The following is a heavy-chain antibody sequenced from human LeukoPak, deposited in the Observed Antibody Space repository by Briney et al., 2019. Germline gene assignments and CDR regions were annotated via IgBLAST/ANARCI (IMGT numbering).Heavy chain of an antibody. V-gene: IGHV3-21*04. CDR1: GFTFSSYS. Sequence: KPGGSLRLSCAASGFTFSSYSMNWVRQAPGKGLEWVSSISSVSNLIYYADSVRGRFTVSRNSAKSSVYLQMSSLRAEDTAVYYCAKPREQQLLRIAFDVWGQGTMVTVSS. J-gene: IGHJ3*01. D-gene: IGHD5/OR15-5a*01. CDR2: ISSVSNLI. CDR3: AKPREQQLLRIAFDV.